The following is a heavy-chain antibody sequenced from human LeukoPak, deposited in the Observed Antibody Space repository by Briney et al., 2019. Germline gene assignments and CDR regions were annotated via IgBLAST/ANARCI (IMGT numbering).Heavy chain of an antibody. D-gene: IGHD2-15*01. V-gene: IGHV4-59*01. CDR1: GGSISSYY. J-gene: IGHJ1*01. CDR3: ATYRRGRYCSGGSCYPRYFQH. Sequence: SETLSLTCTVSGGSISSYYWSWIRQPPGKGLEWIGYIYYSGSTNYNPSLKSRVTISVDTSKNQFSLKLSSVTAADTAVYYCATYRRGRYCSGGSCYPRYFQHWGQGTLVTVSS. CDR2: IYYSGST.